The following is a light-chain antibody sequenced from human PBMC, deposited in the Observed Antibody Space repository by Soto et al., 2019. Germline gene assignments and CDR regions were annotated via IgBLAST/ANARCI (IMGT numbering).Light chain of an antibody. CDR3: FSFTNTITRYA. J-gene: IGLJ1*01. Sequence: QSALTQPASVSGSPGQSITISCTGTSSDVGGYNYVSWFQHHPGKAPKLIIYEVSYRPSGVSARFSGSKSGDTASLTISGLQADDEADYYCFSFTNTITRYAFGTGTKVTVL. V-gene: IGLV2-14*01. CDR1: SSDVGGYNY. CDR2: EVS.